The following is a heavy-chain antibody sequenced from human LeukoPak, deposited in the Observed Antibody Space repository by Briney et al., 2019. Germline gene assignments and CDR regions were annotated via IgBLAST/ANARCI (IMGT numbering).Heavy chain of an antibody. CDR2: INHSGST. J-gene: IGHJ6*02. CDR3: ARGQKSSSWYYYYGMDV. Sequence: SGTLSLTCAVYGGSFSGYYWSWIRQPPGKGLEWIGEINHSGSTNYNPSLKSRVTISVDTSKNQFSLKLSSVTAADMAVYYCARGQKSSSWYYYYGMDVWGQGTTVTVSS. CDR1: GGSFSGYY. D-gene: IGHD6-13*01. V-gene: IGHV4-34*01.